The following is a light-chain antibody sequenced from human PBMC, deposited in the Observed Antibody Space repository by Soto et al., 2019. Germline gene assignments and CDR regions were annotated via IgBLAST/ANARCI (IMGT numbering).Light chain of an antibody. Sequence: EIVLTQSPGTLSLSPGERATHTCRASQSVSSSYLAWYQQKPGQAPRLLIYGASSRATGIPDRFSGSGSGTDFTLTISRLEPEDFAVYSRQQYGSSPTTFGHGTRLEIK. V-gene: IGKV3-20*01. CDR3: QQYGSSPTT. CDR1: QSVSSSY. J-gene: IGKJ5*01. CDR2: GAS.